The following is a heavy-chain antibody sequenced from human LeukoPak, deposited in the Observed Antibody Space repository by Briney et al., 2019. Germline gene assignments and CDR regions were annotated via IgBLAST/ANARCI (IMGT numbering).Heavy chain of an antibody. V-gene: IGHV1-24*01. CDR3: ATVSRQRWLQLPSDY. D-gene: IGHD5-24*01. CDR1: GYIFTGYS. Sequence: ASVKVSCKASGYIFTGYSLNWVRQAPGKGLEWMGGFDPEDGETIYAQKFQGRVTMTEDTSTDTAYMELSSLRSEDTAVYYCATVSRQRWLQLPSDYWGQGTLVTVSS. J-gene: IGHJ4*02. CDR2: FDPEDGET.